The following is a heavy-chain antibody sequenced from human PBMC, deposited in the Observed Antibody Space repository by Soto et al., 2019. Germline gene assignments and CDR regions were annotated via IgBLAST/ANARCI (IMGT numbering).Heavy chain of an antibody. Sequence: LETLSLTCTVSGGCISSYYWSWIRQPPGKGLEWIGYIYYSGSTNYNTSLKSRVTISVDTSKNQVSLKLSSVTTADTAVYYCARRYGGNFDYWGQGTLVTVSS. D-gene: IGHD1-26*01. CDR3: ARRYGGNFDY. J-gene: IGHJ4*02. V-gene: IGHV4-59*01. CDR1: GGCISSYY. CDR2: IYYSGST.